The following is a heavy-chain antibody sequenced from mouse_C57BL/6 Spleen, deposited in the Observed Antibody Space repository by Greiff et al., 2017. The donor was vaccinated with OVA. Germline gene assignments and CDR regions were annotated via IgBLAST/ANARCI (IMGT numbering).Heavy chain of an antibody. CDR3: ARDGEVRRYFDY. CDR1: GYAFTSYW. Sequence: QVQLQQSGAELVKPGASVKISCKASGYAFTSYWMNWVKQRPGQGLEWIGQIYPGDGDTNYNGKFKGKATLTADKSSSTAYMQLSSLTSEDSAVYFCARDGEVRRYFDYWGQGTTLTVSS. CDR2: IYPGDGDT. V-gene: IGHV1-80*01. D-gene: IGHD2-14*01. J-gene: IGHJ2*01.